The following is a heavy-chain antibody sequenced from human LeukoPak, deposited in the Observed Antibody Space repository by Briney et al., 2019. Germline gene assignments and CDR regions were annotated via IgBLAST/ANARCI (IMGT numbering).Heavy chain of an antibody. CDR3: TTYGSNIAEYFEH. J-gene: IGHJ1*01. Sequence: GASVKVSCKASGGIYRRYSITWVRQAPGQGLEWMGGIVPPLGTANYAQKFQGRVTITTDESTNTAYMELTSLTSGDAAVYYCTTYGSNIAEYFEHWGQGTLVSVSS. CDR1: GGIYRRYS. CDR2: IVPPLGTA. D-gene: IGHD4-23*01. V-gene: IGHV1-69*16.